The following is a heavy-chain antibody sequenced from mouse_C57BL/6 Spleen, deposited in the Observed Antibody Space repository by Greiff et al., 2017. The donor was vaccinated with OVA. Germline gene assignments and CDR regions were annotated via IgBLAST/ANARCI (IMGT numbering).Heavy chain of an antibody. J-gene: IGHJ2*01. CDR1: GYSITSGYY. Sequence: VQLQQSGPGLVKPSQSLSLTCSVTGYSITSGYYWNWIRQFPGNKLEWMGYISYDGSNNYNPSLKNRISITRDTSKNQFFLKLNSVTTEDTATYYCARGEGLLPFDYWGQGTTLTVSS. V-gene: IGHV3-6*01. CDR2: ISYDGSN. D-gene: IGHD2-3*01. CDR3: ARGEGLLPFDY.